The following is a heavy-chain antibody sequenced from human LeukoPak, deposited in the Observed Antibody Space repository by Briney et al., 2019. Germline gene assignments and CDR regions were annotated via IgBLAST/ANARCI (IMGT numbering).Heavy chain of an antibody. J-gene: IGHJ4*02. V-gene: IGHV4-34*01. CDR1: GGSFSGYY. CDR2: INHSGST. Sequence: PSETLSLTCPVYGGSFSGYYWSWIRQPPGKGLEWIGEINHSGSTNYNPSLKSRVTISVDTSKNQFSLKLSSVTAADTAVYYCTVTSFWGQGTLVTVSS. CDR3: TVTSF. D-gene: IGHD2-2*01.